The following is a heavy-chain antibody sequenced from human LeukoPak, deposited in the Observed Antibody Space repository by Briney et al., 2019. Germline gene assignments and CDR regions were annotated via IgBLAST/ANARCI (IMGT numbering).Heavy chain of an antibody. J-gene: IGHJ4*02. CDR1: GFTFSSYG. Sequence: PGRSLRLSCAASGFTFSSYGMHWVRQAPGKGLEWVAVISYDGSNKYYADSVKGRFTISRHNSKNTLYLQMNSLRAEDTAVYYCARQRGYFDYWAREPWSPSPQ. CDR2: ISYDGSNK. V-gene: IGHV3-30*03. CDR3: ARQRGYFDY. D-gene: IGHD2-15*01.